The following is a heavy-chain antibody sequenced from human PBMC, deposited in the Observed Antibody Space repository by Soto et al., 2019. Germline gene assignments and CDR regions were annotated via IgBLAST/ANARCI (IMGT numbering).Heavy chain of an antibody. CDR3: TTVGYRDYGLALAV. CDR2: IKSQTDGGTT. Sequence: EVRLVESGGGLVKPGGSLRLSCAASGFTFSNAWMSWVRQAPGKGLEWGGRIKSQTDGGTTHYAAPVKARFTISRDDSRNTLYLQMSSLKPDDTAMYYCTTVGYRDYGLALAVWGQGTLVTVSS. D-gene: IGHD4-17*01. V-gene: IGHV3-15*01. J-gene: IGHJ3*01. CDR1: GFTFSNAW.